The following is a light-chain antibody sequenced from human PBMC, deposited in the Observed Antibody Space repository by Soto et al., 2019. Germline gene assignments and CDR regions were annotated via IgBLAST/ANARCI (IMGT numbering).Light chain of an antibody. V-gene: IGKV3-11*01. CDR2: DAY. CDR1: QSVSSY. Sequence: EIVLTQSPATLSFSPGERATLSCRASQSVSSYLAWYQQKPGQAPRLLIYDAYNRATGIPARFSGSGSGTDFTPTISSLEPEDFAVYYCQQXSNWPSITCGQGTRLEIK. CDR3: QQXSNWPSIT. J-gene: IGKJ5*01.